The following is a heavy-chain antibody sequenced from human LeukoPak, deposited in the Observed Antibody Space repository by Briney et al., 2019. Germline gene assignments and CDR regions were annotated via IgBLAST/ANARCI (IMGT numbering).Heavy chain of an antibody. CDR3: AREAYSGYEGTLPY. J-gene: IGHJ4*02. CDR1: GFXFSSYA. V-gene: IGHV3-30-3*01. Sequence: PGRSLRLSCAPSGFXFSSYAIHWVRQAPGKGLKWVAVISYDGSNKYYADSVKGRFTISRDNSKSTLYVQMNSLRADDTAVYYCAREAYSGYEGTLPYWGQGTLVTVSS. D-gene: IGHD5-12*01. CDR2: ISYDGSNK.